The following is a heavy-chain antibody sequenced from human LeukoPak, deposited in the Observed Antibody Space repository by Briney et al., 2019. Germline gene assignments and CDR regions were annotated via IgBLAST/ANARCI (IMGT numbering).Heavy chain of an antibody. D-gene: IGHD2-21*02. V-gene: IGHV4-59*01. J-gene: IGHJ4*02. Sequence: SETLSLTCTVSGGSISSYYWSWIRQPPGKGLEWIGYIYYSGSTNYNPSLKSRVTISVDTSKNQFSLKLSSVTAADTAVFYCARYVVVTAYFDYWGQGTLVTVSS. CDR3: ARYVVVTAYFDY. CDR1: GGSISSYY. CDR2: IYYSGST.